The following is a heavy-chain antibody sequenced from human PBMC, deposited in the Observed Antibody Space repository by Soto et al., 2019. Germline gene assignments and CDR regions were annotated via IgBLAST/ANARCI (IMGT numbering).Heavy chain of an antibody. D-gene: IGHD6-13*01. Sequence: ASVKVSCKASGGTFSSYAISWVGQAPGQGLEWMGGIIPIFGTANYAQKFQGRVTITADESTSTAYMELSSLRSEDTAVYYCARPHRYSSRWSTVGVGMDVWGQGTTVTVSS. CDR3: ARPHRYSSRWSTVGVGMDV. V-gene: IGHV1-69*13. J-gene: IGHJ6*02. CDR1: GGTFSSYA. CDR2: IIPIFGTA.